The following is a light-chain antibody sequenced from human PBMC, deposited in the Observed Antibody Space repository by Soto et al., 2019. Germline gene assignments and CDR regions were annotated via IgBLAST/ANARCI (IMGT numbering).Light chain of an antibody. Sequence: DIQMTQSPSSLSASVGDRVTITCRASQSISNYLNWYQQKPGKAPKLLIYTASSLQSGVPSRFSGGGSGTDFTLTISSLQPEDFATYYCQQSYNTPRTFGQGTKV. CDR1: QSISNY. CDR3: QQSYNTPRT. J-gene: IGKJ1*01. V-gene: IGKV1-39*01. CDR2: TAS.